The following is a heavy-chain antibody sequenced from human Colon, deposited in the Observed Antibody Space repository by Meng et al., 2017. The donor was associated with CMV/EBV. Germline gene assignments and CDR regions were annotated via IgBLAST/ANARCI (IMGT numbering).Heavy chain of an antibody. J-gene: IGHJ6*02. CDR2: ISSGSRYI. Sequence: GGSLRLSCTASGFAFSDYTMNWVRQAPGKGLEWVASISSGSRYIYYADSVKGRFTISRDNSKNTLYLEMKSLRAEDTAVYYCAKGSLEWLYYGMDVWGQGTTVTVSS. D-gene: IGHD3-3*01. V-gene: IGHV3-21*01. CDR3: AKGSLEWLYYGMDV. CDR1: GFAFSDYT.